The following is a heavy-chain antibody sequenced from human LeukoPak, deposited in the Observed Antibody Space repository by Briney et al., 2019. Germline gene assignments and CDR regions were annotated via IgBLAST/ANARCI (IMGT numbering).Heavy chain of an antibody. V-gene: IGHV4-34*01. J-gene: IGHJ4*02. Sequence: PETLSLTCAVYGGSFSGYYWSWIRQPPGKGLEWIGEINHSGSTNYNPSLKSRVTISVDTSKNQFSLKLSSVTAADTAVYYCARGRVGANFVLDYWGQGTLVTVSS. D-gene: IGHD1-26*01. CDR1: GGSFSGYY. CDR3: ARGRVGANFVLDY. CDR2: INHSGST.